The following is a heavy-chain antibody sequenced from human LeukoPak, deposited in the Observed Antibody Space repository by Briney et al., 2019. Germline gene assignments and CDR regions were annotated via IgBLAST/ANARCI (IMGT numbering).Heavy chain of an antibody. J-gene: IGHJ4*02. Sequence: GSSVKVSCKASGDTFKNYVTSWVRQAPGQGLEWMGGILTVFGTTNYEEKFQGRVTITTDESTSTAYMELSSLTSEDTAVYYCSRSKSVAYGFDYWGQGTLVIVSS. CDR2: ILTVFGTT. V-gene: IGHV1-69*05. CDR3: SRSKSVAYGFDY. D-gene: IGHD4-17*01. CDR1: GDTFKNYV.